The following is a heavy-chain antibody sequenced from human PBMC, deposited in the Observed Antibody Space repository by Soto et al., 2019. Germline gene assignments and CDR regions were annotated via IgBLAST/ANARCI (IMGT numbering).Heavy chain of an antibody. CDR2: IYYSGST. Sequence: PSETLSLTCTVSGGSISSYYWSWIRQPPGKGLEWIGYIYYSGSTNYNPSLKSRVTISVDTSKNQFSLKLSSVTAADTAVYYCARLNPAAGSWFDPWGQGTLVTVSS. CDR3: ARLNPAAGSWFDP. CDR1: GGSISSYY. J-gene: IGHJ5*02. D-gene: IGHD6-13*01. V-gene: IGHV4-59*08.